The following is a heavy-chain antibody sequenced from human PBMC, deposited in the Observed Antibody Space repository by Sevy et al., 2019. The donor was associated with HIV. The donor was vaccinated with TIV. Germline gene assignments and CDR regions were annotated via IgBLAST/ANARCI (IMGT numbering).Heavy chain of an antibody. CDR2: INSNSGGT. D-gene: IGHD3-9*01. V-gene: IGHV1-2*02. Sequence: ASVKVSCKASGYTFTGYYMHWVRQAPGQGLEWMGWINSNSGGTNYAQKFQGRLTMTRDTSISTAYMELGSLRSDDTATYYCARPRNYDILTPYYHLFDYWGQGTLVTVSS. CDR1: GYTFTGYY. J-gene: IGHJ4*02. CDR3: ARPRNYDILTPYYHLFDY.